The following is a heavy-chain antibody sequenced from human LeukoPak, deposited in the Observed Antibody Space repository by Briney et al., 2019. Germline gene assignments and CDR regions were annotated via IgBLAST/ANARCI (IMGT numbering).Heavy chain of an antibody. D-gene: IGHD3-9*01. CDR1: GYTFTGYY. J-gene: IGHJ5*02. Sequence: ASVKVSCKASGYTFTGYYMHWVRQAPGQGLEWMGWINPNSGGTNYAQKFQGRVTMTRDTSISTAYMELSRLRSDDTAVYYCAPVLRHFDWLSFDPWGQGTLVTVSS. CDR2: INPNSGGT. V-gene: IGHV1-2*02. CDR3: APVLRHFDWLSFDP.